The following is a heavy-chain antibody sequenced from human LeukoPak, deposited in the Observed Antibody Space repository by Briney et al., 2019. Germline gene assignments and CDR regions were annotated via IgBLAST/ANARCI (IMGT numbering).Heavy chain of an antibody. J-gene: IGHJ4*02. CDR2: IYSGGST. CDR1: GFTVSSNY. CDR3: AREKEQWLSAVGGY. D-gene: IGHD6-19*01. Sequence: GGSLRLSCAASGFTVSSNYMSWVRQAPGKGLEWVSVIYSGGSTYYADSVKGRFTISRDNAKNTLYLQMNSLRAEDTAVYYCAREKEQWLSAVGGYWGQGTLVTVSS. V-gene: IGHV3-53*01.